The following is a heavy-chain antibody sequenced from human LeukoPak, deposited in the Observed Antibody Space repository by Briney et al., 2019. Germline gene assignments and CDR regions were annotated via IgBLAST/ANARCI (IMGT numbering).Heavy chain of an antibody. J-gene: IGHJ6*03. CDR2: IYYSGST. CDR1: GYSISSGYY. CDR3: ARGGWELLGGYYYYYMDV. Sequence: KPSETLSLTCTVSGYSISSGYYWGWIRQPPGKGLEWIGYIYYSGSTNYNPSLKSRVTISVDTSKNQFSLKLSSVTAADTAVYYCARGGWELLGGYYYYYMDVWGKGTTVTISS. D-gene: IGHD1-26*01. V-gene: IGHV4-61*01.